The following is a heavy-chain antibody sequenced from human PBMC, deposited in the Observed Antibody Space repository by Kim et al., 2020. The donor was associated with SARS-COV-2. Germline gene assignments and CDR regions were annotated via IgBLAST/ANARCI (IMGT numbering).Heavy chain of an antibody. J-gene: IGHJ4*02. V-gene: IGHV1-46*01. CDR3: AREGKYCSGGSCPGAFDY. Sequence: ASVKVSCKASGYTFTSYYMHWVRQAPGQGLEWMGIINPSGGSTSYAQKFQGRVTMTRDTSTNTVYMELSSLRSEDTAVYYCAREGKYCSGGSCPGAFDYWGQGTLVTVSS. CDR1: GYTFTSYY. D-gene: IGHD2-15*01. CDR2: INPSGGST.